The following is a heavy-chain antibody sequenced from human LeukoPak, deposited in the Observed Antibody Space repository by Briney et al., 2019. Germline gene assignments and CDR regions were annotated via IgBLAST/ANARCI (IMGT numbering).Heavy chain of an antibody. D-gene: IGHD4-17*01. CDR3: ARGGDYGDYVSPSFDY. CDR2: IYTSGST. V-gene: IGHV4-4*07. J-gene: IGHJ4*02. CDR1: GGSISSYY. Sequence: SETLSLTCTVSGGSISSYYWSWIRQPAGKELEWIGRIYTSGSTNYNPSLKSRVTMSVDTSKNQFSLKLSSVTAADTAVYYCARGGDYGDYVSPSFDYWGQGTLVTVSS.